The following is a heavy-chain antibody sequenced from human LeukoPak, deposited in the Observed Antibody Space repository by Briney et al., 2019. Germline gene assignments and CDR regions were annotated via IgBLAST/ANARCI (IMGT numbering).Heavy chain of an antibody. CDR2: ISGSGGST. Sequence: GGSLRLSCAASGFTFSSYAMSWVRQAPGKGLEWVSAISGSGGSTYSADSVKGRSTISRDNSKNTLYLQMNSLRAEDTAVYYCAKHCSSTSCYFWGQGTLVTVSS. CDR1: GFTFSSYA. D-gene: IGHD2-2*01. J-gene: IGHJ4*02. CDR3: AKHCSSTSCYF. V-gene: IGHV3-23*01.